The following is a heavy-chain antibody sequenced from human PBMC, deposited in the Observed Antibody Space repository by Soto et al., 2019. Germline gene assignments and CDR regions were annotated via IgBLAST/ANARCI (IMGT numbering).Heavy chain of an antibody. CDR2: ISAYNGNT. J-gene: IGHJ6*02. V-gene: IGHV1-18*01. CDR1: GYTFTSYG. Sequence: VKVPCKASGYTFTSYGISWVRQAPGQGLEWMGWISAYNGNTNYAQKLQGRVTMTTDTSTSTAYMELRSLRSDDTAVYYCARIIRITIFGVVIPYGMDVWGQGTTVTVS. CDR3: ARIIRITIFGVVIPYGMDV. D-gene: IGHD3-3*01.